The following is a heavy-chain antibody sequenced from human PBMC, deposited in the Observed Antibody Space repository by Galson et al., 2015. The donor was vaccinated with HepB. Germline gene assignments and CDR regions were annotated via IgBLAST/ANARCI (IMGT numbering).Heavy chain of an antibody. D-gene: IGHD3-10*01. CDR2: INAGNGNT. CDR1: GYTFTSYA. CDR3: ARERGVTMVRGVVKNWFDP. J-gene: IGHJ5*02. V-gene: IGHV1-3*01. Sequence: QSGAEVKKPGASVKVSCKASGYTFTSYAMHWVRQAPGQRLEWMGWINAGNGNTKYSQKFQGRVTITRDTSASTAYMELSSLRSEDTAVYYCARERGVTMVRGVVKNWFDPWGQGTLVTVSS.